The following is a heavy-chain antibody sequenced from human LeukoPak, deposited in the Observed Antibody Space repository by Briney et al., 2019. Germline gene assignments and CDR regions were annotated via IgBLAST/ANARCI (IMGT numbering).Heavy chain of an antibody. CDR1: GFTFSSYS. CDR3: ARCGTIGCLGGNFDF. CDR2: ISSSGSTI. J-gene: IGHJ4*02. D-gene: IGHD1-7*01. V-gene: IGHV3-48*04. Sequence: GGSLRLSCAASGFTFSSYSMNWVRQAPGKGLEWVSYISSSGSTIYYADSVKGRFTISRDNAKNSLYLQMNSLRAEDTALYYCARCGTIGCLGGNFDFWGQGTLVTVSS.